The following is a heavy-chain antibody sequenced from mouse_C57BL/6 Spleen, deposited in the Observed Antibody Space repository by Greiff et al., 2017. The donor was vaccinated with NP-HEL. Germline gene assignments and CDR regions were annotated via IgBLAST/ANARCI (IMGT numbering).Heavy chain of an antibody. V-gene: IGHV1-7*01. Sequence: VQLVESGAELAKPGASVKLSCKASGYTFTSYWMHWVKQRPGQGLEWIGYINPSSGYTKYNQKFKDKATLTADKSSSTAYMQLSSLTYEDSAVYYCARRTTVVATGDYAMDYWGQGTSVTVSS. CDR3: ARRTTVVATGDYAMDY. D-gene: IGHD1-1*01. J-gene: IGHJ4*01. CDR1: GYTFTSYW. CDR2: INPSSGYT.